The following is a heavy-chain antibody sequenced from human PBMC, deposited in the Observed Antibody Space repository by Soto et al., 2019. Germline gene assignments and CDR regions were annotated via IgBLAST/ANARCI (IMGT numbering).Heavy chain of an antibody. J-gene: IGHJ3*01. D-gene: IGHD3-10*01. CDR2: ISTTGTSP. V-gene: IGHV3-48*03. CDR1: GFSSSNYE. CDR3: ARDGHRGPSDAFDV. Sequence: EVQLVESGGGLVQPGGSLRLSCTASGFSSSNYEMNWIRQAPGKGLEWVAHISTTGTSPYYADSVRGRFTVSRDTANNSIYRQMNSLRAEDTALYYCARDGHRGPSDAFDVWGQGTMVTVSS.